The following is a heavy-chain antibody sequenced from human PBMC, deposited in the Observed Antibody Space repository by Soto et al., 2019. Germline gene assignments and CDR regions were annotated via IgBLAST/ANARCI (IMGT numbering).Heavy chain of an antibody. CDR3: ARRGYSYDSYYYGMDV. Sequence: SETLSLTCTVSGGSISSYYWSWIRQPPGKGLEWIGYIYYSGSTNYNPSLKSRVTISVDTSKSQFSLKLSSVTAADTAVYYCARRGYSYDSYYYGMDVWGQGTTVTVSS. CDR1: GGSISSYY. V-gene: IGHV4-59*01. CDR2: IYYSGST. J-gene: IGHJ6*02. D-gene: IGHD5-18*01.